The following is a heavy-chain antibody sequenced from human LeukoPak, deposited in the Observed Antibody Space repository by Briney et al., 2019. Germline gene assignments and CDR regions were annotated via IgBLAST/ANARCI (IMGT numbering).Heavy chain of an antibody. CDR2: IYYSGST. V-gene: IGHV4-59*01. Sequence: PSETLSLTCTVSGGSISSYYWSWIRQPPGKGLEWIGYIYYSGSTNYNPSLKSRVTISVDTSKNQFSLKLSSVTAADTAVYYCARDGIAAAKGFDYWGQGTLVTVSS. D-gene: IGHD6-13*01. CDR3: ARDGIAAAKGFDY. CDR1: GGSISSYY. J-gene: IGHJ4*02.